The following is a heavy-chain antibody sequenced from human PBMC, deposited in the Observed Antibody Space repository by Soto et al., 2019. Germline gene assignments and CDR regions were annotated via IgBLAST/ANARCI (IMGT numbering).Heavy chain of an antibody. V-gene: IGHV4-34*01. CDR2: INHVGIT. D-gene: IGHD3-3*01. J-gene: IGHJ4*02. Sequence: SSETLSLTCAVSGGSFRGFYWTWIRQSPGKGLEWLGDINHVGITNYNPSLKSRVSIPVDTSKSQFSLKLSSVTAADTAVYYCARAHDFWGGIQQSIDSWGQGTLVTVSS. CDR3: ARAHDFWGGIQQSIDS. CDR1: GGSFRGFY.